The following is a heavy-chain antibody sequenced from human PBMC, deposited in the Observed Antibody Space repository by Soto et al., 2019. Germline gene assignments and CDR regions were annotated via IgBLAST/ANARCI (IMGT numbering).Heavy chain of an antibody. CDR2: ISAYNGNT. CDR3: AREGEFMVRGVRDGMDV. CDR1: GYTFTSYG. J-gene: IGHJ6*02. V-gene: IGHV1-18*01. D-gene: IGHD3-10*01. Sequence: ASVKVSCKASGYTFTSYGISWVRQAPGQGLEWMGWISAYNGNTNYAQKLQGRVTMTTDTSTSTAYMELRSLRSDDTAVYYCAREGEFMVRGVRDGMDVWGQGTTVTVSS.